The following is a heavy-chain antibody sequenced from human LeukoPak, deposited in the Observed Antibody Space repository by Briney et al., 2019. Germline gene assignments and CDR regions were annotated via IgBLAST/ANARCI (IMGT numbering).Heavy chain of an antibody. CDR2: INHSGST. J-gene: IGHJ6*03. Sequence: PSETLSLTCAVYGGSFSGYYWSWIRQPPGKGLEWIGEINHSGSTNYNPSLKSRVTISVDTSKTQFSLKLSSVTAADTAVYYCARGPGYYMDVWGKGTTVTVSS. V-gene: IGHV4-34*01. CDR3: ARGPGYYMDV. CDR1: GGSFSGYY.